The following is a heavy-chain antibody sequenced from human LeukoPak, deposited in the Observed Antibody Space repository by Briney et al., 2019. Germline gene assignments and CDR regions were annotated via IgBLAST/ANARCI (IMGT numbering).Heavy chain of an antibody. CDR1: GFTFSSYG. V-gene: IGHV3-33*08. CDR2: IWYDGSNK. Sequence: PGGSLRLSCAASGFTFSSYGMPWVRQAPGKGLEWVAVIWYDGSNKYYADSVKGRFTISRDNSKNTLYLQMNSLRAEDTAVYYCARDRQNYGGDYWGQGTLVTVSS. J-gene: IGHJ4*02. D-gene: IGHD4-23*01. CDR3: ARDRQNYGGDY.